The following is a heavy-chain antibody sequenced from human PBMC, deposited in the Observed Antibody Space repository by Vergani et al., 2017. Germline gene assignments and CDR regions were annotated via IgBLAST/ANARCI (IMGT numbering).Heavy chain of an antibody. V-gene: IGHV4-30-4*08. Sequence: QVQLQESGPGLVKPSQTLSLTCTVSGGSISSGDYYWSWIRQPPGKGLEWIGYIYYSGSTYYNPSLKSRVTISVDTSKNQFSRKLSSVTADTAVYYCARGGSCSSTSCYASDAFDIWGQGTMVTVSS. CDR3: ARGGSCSSTSCYASDAFDI. D-gene: IGHD2-2*01. J-gene: IGHJ3*02. CDR1: GGSISSGDYY. CDR2: IYYSGST.